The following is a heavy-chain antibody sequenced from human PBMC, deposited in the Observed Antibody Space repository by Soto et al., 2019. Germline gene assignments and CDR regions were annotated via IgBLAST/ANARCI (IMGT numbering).Heavy chain of an antibody. CDR3: TTHSYYDFWSGVPPIAFDI. D-gene: IGHD3-3*01. V-gene: IGHV3-15*01. J-gene: IGHJ3*02. CDR2: IKSKTDGGTT. CDR1: GFTFSNAW. Sequence: PGGSLRLSCAASGFTFSNAWMSWVRQAPGKGLEWVGRIKSKTDGGTTDYAAPVKGRFTISRDDSKNTLYLQMNSLKTEDTAVYYCTTHSYYDFWSGVPPIAFDIWGQGTMVTVSS.